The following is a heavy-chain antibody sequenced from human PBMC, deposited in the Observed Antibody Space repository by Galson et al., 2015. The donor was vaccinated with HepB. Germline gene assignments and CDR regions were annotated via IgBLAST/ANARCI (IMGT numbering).Heavy chain of an antibody. Sequence: SLRLSCAASGFTFSSYEMNWVRQAPGKGLEWVSYISSSGGSIYYADSVKGRFTISRDNAKNSLFLQMNSLRAEDTAVYYCARTRITSYCLPCFDNWGQGTLVTVSS. V-gene: IGHV3-48*03. CDR2: ISSSGGSI. D-gene: IGHD2-2*01. CDR1: GFTFSSYE. J-gene: IGHJ4*02. CDR3: ARTRITSYCLPCFDN.